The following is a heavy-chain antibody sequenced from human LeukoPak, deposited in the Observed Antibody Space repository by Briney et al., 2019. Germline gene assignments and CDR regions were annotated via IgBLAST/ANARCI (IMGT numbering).Heavy chain of an antibody. V-gene: IGHV5-51*01. Sequence: RPGESLKISCKTSGYNFTTFWIGWVRQMPGKGLEWMGIIYPGDSHTRYSPSFQGQGTISADKSISTAYLQWNSLKASDTAIYYCTRSPDIDILTGYSRYYFDYWGQGTLVTVSS. J-gene: IGHJ4*02. CDR1: GYNFTTFW. D-gene: IGHD3-9*01. CDR3: TRSPDIDILTGYSRYYFDY. CDR2: IYPGDSHT.